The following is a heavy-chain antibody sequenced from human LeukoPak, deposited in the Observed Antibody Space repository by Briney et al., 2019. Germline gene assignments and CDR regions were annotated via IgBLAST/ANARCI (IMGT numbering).Heavy chain of an antibody. CDR3: ARFAPDTAMDY. D-gene: IGHD5-18*01. Sequence: SQTLSLTCTVSGGSISSGGYYWSWIRQHPGKGLEWIGYIYYSGSTYYNPSLKSRVTIPVDTSKNQFSLKLSSVTAADTAVYYCARFAPDTAMDYWGQGTLVTVSS. CDR2: IYYSGST. CDR1: GGSISSGGYY. V-gene: IGHV4-31*03. J-gene: IGHJ4*02.